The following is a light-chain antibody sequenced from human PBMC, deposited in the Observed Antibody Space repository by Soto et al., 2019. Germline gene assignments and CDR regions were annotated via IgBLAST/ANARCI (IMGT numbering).Light chain of an antibody. CDR2: DAS. Sequence: EIVLTQSPGTLSLSPGERVTLSCRASQSVSSDVAWYQQKPGQAPRLLIYDASNRATGIPARFSGSGSGTDFTLTIASLEPEDLAVYYCQLRSNWMYTFGQGTKLEIK. CDR3: QLRSNWMYT. CDR1: QSVSSD. J-gene: IGKJ2*01. V-gene: IGKV3-11*01.